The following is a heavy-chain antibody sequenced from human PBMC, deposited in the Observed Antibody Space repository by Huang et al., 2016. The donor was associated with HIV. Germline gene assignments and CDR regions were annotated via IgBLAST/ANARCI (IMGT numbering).Heavy chain of an antibody. D-gene: IGHD6-19*01. CDR3: SSGEKSNGFDH. V-gene: IGHV7-4-1*02. CDR1: GYTFSDYA. J-gene: IGHJ4*02. Sequence: QVQLVQSESDLKKPGASVKVSCKVSGYTFSDYAINWVRQAPGQGLEWMGWIKTATGDPPYAPGFRGRFVFSMDTSLSTAFLQISSLESDDSALYYCSSGEKSNGFDHWGQGTLVTVSS. CDR2: IKTATGDP.